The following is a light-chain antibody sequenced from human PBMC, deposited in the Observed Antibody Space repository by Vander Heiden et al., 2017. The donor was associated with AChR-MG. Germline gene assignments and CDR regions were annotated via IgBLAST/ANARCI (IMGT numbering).Light chain of an antibody. J-gene: IGLJ3*02. CDR1: SSNIGNND. CDR2: EYN. Sequence: QSVLTQPPSVSAATGSTVTISSSGSSSNIGNNDFSWYQQLPGTAPKLLIYEYNKRPSGIPDRFSGSKSGTSATLGITGLQAGDEADYYFGTWDSSLSAGVFGGGTKLTVL. V-gene: IGLV1-51*02. CDR3: GTWDSSLSAGV.